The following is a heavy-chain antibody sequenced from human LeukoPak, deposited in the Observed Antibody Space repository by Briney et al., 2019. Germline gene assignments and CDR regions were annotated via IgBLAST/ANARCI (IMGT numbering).Heavy chain of an antibody. V-gene: IGHV3-7*04. CDR1: EFTFSTYW. J-gene: IGHJ4*02. CDR2: IRQDGREI. D-gene: IGHD1-14*01. Sequence: GGSLRLSCAASEFTFSTYWMSWVRQAPGKGLKWVANIRQDGREIYYVDSVKGRFTISRDNAKNSLYLQMNSLRAEDTAVYYCARDKITGASSFDHWGQGTLVTVSS. CDR3: ARDKITGASSFDH.